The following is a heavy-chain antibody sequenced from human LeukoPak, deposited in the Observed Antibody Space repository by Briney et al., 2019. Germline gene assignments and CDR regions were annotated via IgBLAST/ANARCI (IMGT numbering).Heavy chain of an antibody. CDR3: AKDVEKYSGSYLGVFDI. CDR2: ISSSSSYI. J-gene: IGHJ3*02. CDR1: GFTFSSYS. D-gene: IGHD1-26*01. V-gene: IGHV3-21*04. Sequence: GGSLRLSCAASGFTFSSYSMNWVRQAPGKGLEWVSSISSSSSYIYYADSVKGRFTISRDNAKNSLYLQMNSLRAEDTAVYYCAKDVEKYSGSYLGVFDIWGQETMVTVSS.